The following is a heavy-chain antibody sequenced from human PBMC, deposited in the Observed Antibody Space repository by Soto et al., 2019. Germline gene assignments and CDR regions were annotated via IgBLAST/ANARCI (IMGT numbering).Heavy chain of an antibody. D-gene: IGHD6-13*01. CDR1: RDRVSSNSAA. CDR3: ARGGNIAASGTRPYYYYDGMDV. V-gene: IGHV6-1*01. J-gene: IGHJ6*02. Sequence: SQTLSLTCAISRDRVSSNSAAWNWIRQSPSRGLEWLGRTYYRSKWYNDYAVSVKSRITINPDTSKNQFSLQLNSVTPEDTAVYYCARGGNIAASGTRPYYYYDGMDVCGQGTTVTVS. CDR2: TYYRSKWYN.